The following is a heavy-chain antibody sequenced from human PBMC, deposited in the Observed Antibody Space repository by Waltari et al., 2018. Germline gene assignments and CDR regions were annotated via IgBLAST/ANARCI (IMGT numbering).Heavy chain of an antibody. CDR2: ISGSGGST. Sequence: EVQLLESGGGLVQPGGSLRLSCAASGFTFSSYAMSWVRQAPGKGLEWDPAISGSGGSTCYADSVEGRFTISRDNYEDALYLQMDSLRAGDTAVYYCAEGRDTMMVVVSPDYGGQGTLVTVCS. D-gene: IGHD3-22*01. V-gene: IGHV3-23*01. CDR3: AEGRDTMMVVVSPDY. CDR1: GFTFSSYA. J-gene: IGHJ4*02.